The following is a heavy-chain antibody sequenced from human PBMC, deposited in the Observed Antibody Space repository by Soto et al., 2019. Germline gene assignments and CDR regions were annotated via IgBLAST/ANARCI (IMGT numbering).Heavy chain of an antibody. V-gene: IGHV3-23*01. CDR3: ANAVHCTVGEY. D-gene: IGHD2-8*01. J-gene: IGHJ4*02. CDR1: GFSFSSYA. CDR2: ISGSGGST. Sequence: EVQLLESGGGLAQPGGSLRLSCAASGFSFSSYAMNWVRQAPGKGLDWVSGISGSGGSTYYADSVKGRFTVSRDNSKNSLVLQMNSLGVEDTAVYYCANAVHCTVGEYWGQGTLVAVSS.